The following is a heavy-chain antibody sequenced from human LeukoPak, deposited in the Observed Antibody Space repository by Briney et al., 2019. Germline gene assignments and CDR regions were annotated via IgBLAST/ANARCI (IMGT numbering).Heavy chain of an antibody. CDR3: ARGREATVTTFDY. CDR2: IYYSGST. CDR1: GGSISSCGYY. D-gene: IGHD4-17*01. V-gene: IGHV4-31*03. J-gene: IGHJ4*02. Sequence: PSQTLSLTCTVSGGSISSCGYYWSWIRQHPGKVLEWIGYIYYSGSTYYNPSLKSRVTISVDTSKNQFSLKLSSVTAADTAVYYCARGREATVTTFDYWGQGTLVTVSS.